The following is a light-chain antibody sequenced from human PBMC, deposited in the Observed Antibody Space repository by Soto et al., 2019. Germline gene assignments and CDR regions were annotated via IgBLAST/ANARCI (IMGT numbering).Light chain of an antibody. J-gene: IGLJ1*01. V-gene: IGLV1-40*01. CDR3: QSYDSSLSGYV. Sequence: QSVLTQPPSVSGAPGQRVTISCTGSSSNIGAGYDVHWYHQLPGTAPKLLIYGNSNRPSGVPDRFSGSKSGASASLAITGLQAEDEADYYRQSYDSSLSGYVFGTGTKLTVL. CDR1: SSNIGAGYD. CDR2: GNS.